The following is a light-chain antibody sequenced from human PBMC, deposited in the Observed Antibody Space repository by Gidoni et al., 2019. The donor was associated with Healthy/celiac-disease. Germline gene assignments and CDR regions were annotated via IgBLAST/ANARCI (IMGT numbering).Light chain of an antibody. CDR2: KAS. CDR1: QSISSW. J-gene: IGKJ3*01. CDR3: QHYNSYFT. Sequence: DIQMTQSPSTLSASVGDRVTITCRASQSISSWLAWYQQKPGKAPKLLIYKASSLESGVPSRFSGSGSGTEFTLTISSLQPDDFATYYCQHYNSYFTFXPXTKVDIK. V-gene: IGKV1-5*03.